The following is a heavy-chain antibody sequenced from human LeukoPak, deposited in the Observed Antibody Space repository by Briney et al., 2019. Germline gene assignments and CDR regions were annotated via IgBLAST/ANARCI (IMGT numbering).Heavy chain of an antibody. CDR1: GFTFNNYW. Sequence: SGGSLRLSCAASGFTFNNYWMSWVRQAPGKGLEWVANIDPDGSETQYVDSVKGRFTTSRDNAKNSLFLQMNGLRAEDTAIYYCARIWYFGDYTWRYFDYWGQGTLVTVSS. CDR2: IDPDGSET. J-gene: IGHJ4*02. V-gene: IGHV3-7*01. CDR3: ARIWYFGDYTWRYFDY. D-gene: IGHD3-10*01.